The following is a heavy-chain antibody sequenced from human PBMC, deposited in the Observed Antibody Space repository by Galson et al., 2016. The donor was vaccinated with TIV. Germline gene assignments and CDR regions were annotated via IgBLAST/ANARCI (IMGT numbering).Heavy chain of an antibody. D-gene: IGHD3-16*01. CDR2: MNPGASET. V-gene: IGHV5-51*03. J-gene: IGHJ4*02. CDR3: AKGKEYYEF. CDR1: GYMFSAHW. Sequence: QSGAEVKKPGESLIISCKASGYMFSAHWFGWVRQMPGKGPEWIGIMNPGASETRYSPSFEGQVTISADNSISTAYLQWHSLKASDTAVYYCAKGKEYYEFWGQGTLVTVSS.